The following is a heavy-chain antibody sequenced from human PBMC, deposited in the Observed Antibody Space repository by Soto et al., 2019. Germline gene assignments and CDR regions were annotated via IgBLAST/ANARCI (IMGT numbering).Heavy chain of an antibody. CDR2: IYYSGGT. J-gene: IGHJ5*02. Sequence: QVQLQESGPGLVKPSQTLSLTCTVSGGSISSGDYYWSWIRQPPGKGLEWIGYIYYSGGTYYNPSLKSRVTISVDTSKNQFSLKLSSVTAADTAVYYCARGYCSGGSCSVNWFDPWGQGTLVTVSS. CDR3: ARGYCSGGSCSVNWFDP. CDR1: GGSISSGDYY. D-gene: IGHD2-15*01. V-gene: IGHV4-30-4*01.